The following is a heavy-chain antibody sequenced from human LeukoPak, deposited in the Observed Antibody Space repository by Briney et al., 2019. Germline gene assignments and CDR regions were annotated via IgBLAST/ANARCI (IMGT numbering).Heavy chain of an antibody. J-gene: IGHJ4*02. CDR2: ISGSGGST. CDR3: ASPTFWVSGVVDQY. CDR1: GFTFSSYA. D-gene: IGHD3-3*01. V-gene: IGHV3-23*01. Sequence: GGSLRLSCAASGFTFSSYAMNWVRQAPGKGLEWVSAISGSGGSTYYADSVKGRFTISRDNSKNTLYLQMNSLRAEDTAVYYCASPTFWVSGVVDQYWGQGTLVTVSS.